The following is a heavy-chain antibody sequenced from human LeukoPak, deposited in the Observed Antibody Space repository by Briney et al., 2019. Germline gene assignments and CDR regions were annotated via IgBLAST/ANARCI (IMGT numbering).Heavy chain of an antibody. Sequence: SETLSPTCAVYGGSYSGYYWSWIHQPPGKELEWIGEINHSGSTNYNPSLKSRVTISVDTSKNQFSLKLSSVTAADTAVYYCARMGVVGNPFDYWGQGTLVTVSS. D-gene: IGHD4-23*01. CDR2: INHSGST. CDR3: ARMGVVGNPFDY. J-gene: IGHJ4*02. CDR1: GGSYSGYY. V-gene: IGHV4-34*01.